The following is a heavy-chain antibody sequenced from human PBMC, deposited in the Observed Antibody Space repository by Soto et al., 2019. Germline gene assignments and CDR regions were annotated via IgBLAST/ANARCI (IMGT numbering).Heavy chain of an antibody. J-gene: IGHJ4*02. V-gene: IGHV3-23*01. CDR2: IVASGGST. D-gene: IGHD6-25*01. Sequence: EVQLLDSGGGSVQPGGSLRLSCAASGFTFSNYGMSWVRQAPGKGLEWVSSIVASGGSTYDADLVKGRCTISRDNSENNLYLQMNSRRAEDTAVYYCVKERLQRGVDYWGQGTLVTVSS. CDR1: GFTFSNYG. CDR3: VKERLQRGVDY.